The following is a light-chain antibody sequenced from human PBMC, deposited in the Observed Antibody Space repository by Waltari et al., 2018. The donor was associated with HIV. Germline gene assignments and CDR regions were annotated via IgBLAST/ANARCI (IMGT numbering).Light chain of an antibody. Sequence: DVVLTQSALSLPVTPGQPASISCQSDRSLISGDGVTYLSWLRQRPGQAPRRLFYKCSGRDSGVPDRFRSSGSGSNFTLAIGAVEAEDVATYFCMQHTHRPRTFGPGTKVVI. V-gene: IGKV2-30*01. CDR1: RSLISGDGVTY. CDR3: MQHTHRPRT. J-gene: IGKJ1*01. CDR2: KCS.